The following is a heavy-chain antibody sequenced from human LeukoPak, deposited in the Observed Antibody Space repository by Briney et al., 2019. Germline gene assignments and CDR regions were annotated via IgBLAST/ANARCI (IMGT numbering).Heavy chain of an antibody. CDR1: GGSISSYY. Sequence: SSETLSLTCTVSGGSISSYYWSWIRQPPGKGLEWIGYIYYSGSTNYNPPLKSRVTISVDTSKNQFSLKLSSVTAADTAVYYCARQGSSGWYFWFDPWGQGTLVTVSS. CDR2: IYYSGST. J-gene: IGHJ5*02. CDR3: ARQGSSGWYFWFDP. V-gene: IGHV4-59*08. D-gene: IGHD6-19*01.